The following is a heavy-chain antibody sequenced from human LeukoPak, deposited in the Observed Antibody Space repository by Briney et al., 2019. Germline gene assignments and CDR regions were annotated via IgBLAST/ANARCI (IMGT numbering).Heavy chain of an antibody. V-gene: IGHV4-59*12. CDR2: IYYSGST. CDR1: GGSISSYY. Sequence: PSETLSLTCTVSGGSISSYYWSWIRQPPGKGLEWIGYIYYSGSTNYNPSLKSRVTISVDTSKNQFSLKLSSVTAADTAVYYCARRPRKNSALDVWGKGTTVTVSS. J-gene: IGHJ6*04. D-gene: IGHD2/OR15-2a*01. CDR3: ARRPRKNSALDV.